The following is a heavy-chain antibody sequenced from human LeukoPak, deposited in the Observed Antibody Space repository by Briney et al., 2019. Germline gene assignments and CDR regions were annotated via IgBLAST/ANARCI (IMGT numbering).Heavy chain of an antibody. J-gene: IGHJ1*01. CDR1: GFTFSSYT. V-gene: IGHV3-48*01. CDR3: ARVYSSSWYAPEYFQH. D-gene: IGHD6-13*01. CDR2: ISTRSTTI. Sequence: GGSLRLSCAASGFTFSSYTMNWVRQAPGKGLEWVSHISTRSTTIYHADSVKGRFTISRDNAKNSLYLQMNSLRAEDTAVYYCARVYSSSWYAPEYFQHWGQGTLVTVSS.